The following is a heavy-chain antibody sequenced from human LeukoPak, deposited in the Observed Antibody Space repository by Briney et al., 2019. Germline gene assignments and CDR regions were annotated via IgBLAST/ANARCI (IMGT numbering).Heavy chain of an antibody. CDR1: GYTFTGYY. CDR2: INPNSGGT. Sequence: GASVKVSCKASGYTFTGYYMHWVRQAPGQGLEWMGWINPNSGGTNYAQKFQGRVTMTRDTSISTAYMELSRLRSDDTAVYYCAREAKGRGFEYCDSSGYYYGTGMAFDIWGQGTMVTVSS. V-gene: IGHV1-2*02. CDR3: AREAKGRGFEYCDSSGYYYGTGMAFDI. J-gene: IGHJ3*02. D-gene: IGHD3-22*01.